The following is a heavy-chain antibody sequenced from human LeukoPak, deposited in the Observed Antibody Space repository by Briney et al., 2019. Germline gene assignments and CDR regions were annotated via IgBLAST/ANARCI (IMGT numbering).Heavy chain of an antibody. J-gene: IGHJ4*02. CDR2: IKQDGSEK. V-gene: IGHV3-7*01. Sequence: GGSLRLSCAASGFTFSSYWMSWVRQAPGKGLEWVANIKQDGSEKYYVDSVKGRFTISRDNAKNSLHLQMNSLRAEDTAVYYCARETRDHYYDSSGYYYDRVTFDYWGQGTLVTVSS. D-gene: IGHD3-22*01. CDR3: ARETRDHYYDSSGYYYDRVTFDY. CDR1: GFTFSSYW.